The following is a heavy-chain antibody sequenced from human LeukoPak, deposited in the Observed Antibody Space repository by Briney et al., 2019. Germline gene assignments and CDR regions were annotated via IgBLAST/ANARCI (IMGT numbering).Heavy chain of an antibody. CDR1: GYIFTDYY. V-gene: IGHV1-2*02. CDR2: INPKSDGT. CDR3: ARDPPGTTAFDL. D-gene: IGHD1-1*01. Sequence: ASVKVSCKASGYIFTDYYMHWVRQSPGQGLEWMGWINPKSDGTKYAQNFQGRVTMTWDTSISTAYMEVSRLTSDDTAMFYCARDPPGTTAFDLWGQGTMVTVSS. J-gene: IGHJ3*01.